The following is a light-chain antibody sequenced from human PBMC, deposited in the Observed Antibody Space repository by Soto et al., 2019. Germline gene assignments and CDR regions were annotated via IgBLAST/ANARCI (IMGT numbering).Light chain of an antibody. J-gene: IGLJ2*01. CDR1: SSNIGNNY. CDR3: GTWDSSLSAVV. Sequence: QSVLTQPPSVSATPGQKVTISCSGSSSNIGNNYVSWYQQLPGTAPKLLIYENNKRPSGIPDRFSGSKSGTSATLGITGLQTGDEADYYCGTWDSSLSAVVFGGGTTLTVL. V-gene: IGLV1-51*02. CDR2: ENN.